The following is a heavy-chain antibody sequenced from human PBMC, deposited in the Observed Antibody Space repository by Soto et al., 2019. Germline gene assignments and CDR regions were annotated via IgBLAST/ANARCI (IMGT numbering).Heavy chain of an antibody. Sequence: ILSLTCTVSGGSISSGGYYWSWIRQHPGKGLEWIGYIYYSGSTYYNPSLKSRVTISVDTSKNQFSLKLSSVTAADTAVYYCAREITNYYYDSSGYSSYYGMDVWGQGTTVTVSS. CDR1: GGSISSGGYY. J-gene: IGHJ6*02. CDR2: IYYSGST. CDR3: AREITNYYYDSSGYSSYYGMDV. V-gene: IGHV4-31*03. D-gene: IGHD3-22*01.